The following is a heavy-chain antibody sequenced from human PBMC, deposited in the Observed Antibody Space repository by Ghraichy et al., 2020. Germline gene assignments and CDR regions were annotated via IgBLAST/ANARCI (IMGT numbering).Heavy chain of an antibody. Sequence: GGSLRLSCAASGFTFSSYAMSWVRQAPGKGLEWVSAISGSGGSTYYADSVKGRFTISRDNSKNTLYLQMNSLRAEDTAVYYCAKHELLTAVAGRLWDQPDRAEYFQHWGQGTLVTVSS. CDR1: GFTFSSYA. D-gene: IGHD6-19*01. CDR2: ISGSGGST. J-gene: IGHJ1*01. V-gene: IGHV3-23*01. CDR3: AKHELLTAVAGRLWDQPDRAEYFQH.